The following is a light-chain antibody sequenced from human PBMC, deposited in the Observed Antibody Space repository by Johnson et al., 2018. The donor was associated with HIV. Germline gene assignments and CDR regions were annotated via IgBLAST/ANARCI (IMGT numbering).Light chain of an antibody. J-gene: IGLJ1*01. Sequence: QSVLTQPPSVSAAPGQKVTISCSGSSSNIGKNYVSWYQQLPGTAPKLLIYDNNKRPSGIPDRFSGSKSGTSATLGITGLQTGDEADYYCGTWDNSLSGCYVFGSGTKVTVL. CDR1: SSNIGKNY. CDR3: GTWDNSLSGCYV. V-gene: IGLV1-51*01. CDR2: DNN.